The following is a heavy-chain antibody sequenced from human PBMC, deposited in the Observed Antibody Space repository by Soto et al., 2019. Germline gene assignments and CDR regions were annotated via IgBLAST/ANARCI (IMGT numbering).Heavy chain of an antibody. Sequence: QVQLIQFGAEVKKPGASVKVSCRASGYTFTKFHIHWVRQAPGQGLEWMGMIDPSGGVTRDAQRFKGKITMTSDRPRCSAYMALGGLRSKNTSVYYCGRVLMGNDIYETIGYYFDPWGPGTLMTVS. J-gene: IGHJ4*02. CDR1: GYTFTKFH. CDR3: GRVLMGNDIYETIGYYFDP. CDR2: IDPSGGVT. V-gene: IGHV1-46*01. D-gene: IGHD3-9*01.